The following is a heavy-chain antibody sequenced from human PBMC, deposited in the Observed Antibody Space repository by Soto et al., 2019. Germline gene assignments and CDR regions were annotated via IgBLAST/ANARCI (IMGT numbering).Heavy chain of an antibody. J-gene: IGHJ6*02. V-gene: IGHV3-33*01. CDR3: ARDPVDSSSWYLGYYYYGMDV. Sequence: GGSLRLSCAASGFTFSSYGMHWVRQAPGKGLEWVAVIWYDGSNKYYADSVKGRFTISRDNSKNTLYLQMNSLRAEDTAVYHCARDPVDSSSWYLGYYYYGMDVWGQGTTVTVSS. CDR2: IWYDGSNK. CDR1: GFTFSSYG. D-gene: IGHD6-13*01.